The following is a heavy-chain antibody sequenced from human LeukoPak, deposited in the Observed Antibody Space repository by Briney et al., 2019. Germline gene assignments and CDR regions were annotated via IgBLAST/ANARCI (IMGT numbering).Heavy chain of an antibody. Sequence: KPSETLSLTCAVYGGSFSGYYWSWIRQPPGKGLEWIGEINHSGSTNYNPSLKSRVTISVDTSKNQFSLKLSSATAADTAVYYCARGRARGVYFDYWGQGTLVTVSS. CDR1: GGSFSGYY. V-gene: IGHV4-34*01. J-gene: IGHJ4*02. D-gene: IGHD3-10*01. CDR2: INHSGST. CDR3: ARGRARGVYFDY.